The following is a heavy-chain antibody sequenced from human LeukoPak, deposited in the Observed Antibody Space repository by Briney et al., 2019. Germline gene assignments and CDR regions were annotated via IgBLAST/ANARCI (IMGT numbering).Heavy chain of an antibody. CDR3: ARVGTGMNFDY. J-gene: IGHJ4*02. V-gene: IGHV4-59*01. CDR1: GGSISSYY. CDR2: IYYSGST. Sequence: SETPSLTCTVSGGSISSYYWSWIRQPPGKGLEWIGYIYYSGSTNYNPPLKSRVTISVDTSKNQFSLKLSSVTAADTAVYYCARVGTGMNFDYWGQGTLVTVSS. D-gene: IGHD1-1*01.